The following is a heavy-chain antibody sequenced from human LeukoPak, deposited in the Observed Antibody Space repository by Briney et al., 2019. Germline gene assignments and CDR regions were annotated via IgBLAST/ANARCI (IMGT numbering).Heavy chain of an antibody. Sequence: SETLSLTCAVSGGSISSHLWNWIRQTPGKGLEWLGRISYSGTTIYNPSLKSRITISVDTSKDQFFLKLSSVTAADTAVYYCARRQTEAAGYADNGNWLDPWGQGTRVTVSS. CDR2: ISYSGTT. CDR1: GGSISSHL. D-gene: IGHD5-12*01. V-gene: IGHV4-59*08. CDR3: ARRQTEAAGYADNGNWLDP. J-gene: IGHJ5*02.